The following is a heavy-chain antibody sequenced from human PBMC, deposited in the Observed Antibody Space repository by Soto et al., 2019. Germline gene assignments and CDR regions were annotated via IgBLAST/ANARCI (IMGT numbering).Heavy chain of an antibody. Sequence: QVHLVESGGGVVQPGTSLRLSCAASGFIFNNYGIHWVRQAPGKGLERVAVIWSDGSNKYYADSVKGRFTISRDNSKNTLFLQMNSLRADDTAVYYCAREARPHYYYYSMDVWGQGTTFTVSS. CDR3: AREARPHYYYYSMDV. J-gene: IGHJ6*01. V-gene: IGHV3-33*01. CDR2: IWSDGSNK. CDR1: GFIFNNYG.